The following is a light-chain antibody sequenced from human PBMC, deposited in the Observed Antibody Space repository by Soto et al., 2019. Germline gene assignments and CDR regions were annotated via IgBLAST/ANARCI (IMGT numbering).Light chain of an antibody. CDR2: GNS. J-gene: IGLJ2*01. CDR1: SSNIGAGYD. V-gene: IGLV1-40*01. Sequence: QSVLTQPPSVSGAPGQRVTISCTGSSSNIGAGYDVHWYQQLPGTAPKFLIYGNSNRPSGVPDRFSGSKSGTSASLAITGLQAEDEADYYCQSYDISLSGVVFGGGTKLTVL. CDR3: QSYDISLSGVV.